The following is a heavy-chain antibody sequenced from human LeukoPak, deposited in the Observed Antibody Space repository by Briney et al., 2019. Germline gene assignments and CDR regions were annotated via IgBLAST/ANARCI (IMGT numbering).Heavy chain of an antibody. J-gene: IGHJ3*01. CDR2: IDQNGNT. CDR3: ATHQLLQFDVFNV. CDR1: GHSIRIPH. V-gene: IGHV4-59*08. Sequence: SDPVSLLCTLCGHSIRIPHWRCTRQPRGRGLEWIGYIDQNGNTDYHSPLQSRVSISADTSKSQFSLKLTSVTAEDTAVYYCATHQLLQFDVFNVWGQGTMVTVSS. D-gene: IGHD5-24*01.